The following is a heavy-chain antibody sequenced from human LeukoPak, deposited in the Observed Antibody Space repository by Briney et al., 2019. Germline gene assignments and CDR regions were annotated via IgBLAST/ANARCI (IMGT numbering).Heavy chain of an antibody. J-gene: IGHJ4*02. V-gene: IGHV3-21*01. CDR2: ISSSSSYI. CDR1: GFTFSSCS. Sequence: GGSLRLSCAASGFTFSSCSMNWVRQAPGKGLEWVSSISSSSSYIYYADSVKGRFTISRDNAKNSLYLQMNSLRAEDTAVYYCARDPVPYYFDYWGQGTLVTVSS. CDR3: ARDPVPYYFDY.